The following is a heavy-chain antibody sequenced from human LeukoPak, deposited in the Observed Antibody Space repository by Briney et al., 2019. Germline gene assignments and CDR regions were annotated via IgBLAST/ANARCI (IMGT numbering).Heavy chain of an antibody. CDR3: ARDVFDDFSLDY. D-gene: IGHD3/OR15-3a*01. CDR2: ISYDGSNK. J-gene: IGHJ4*02. Sequence: PGRSLRLSCAASGFTFSGYGMHWVRQAPGKGLEWVAVISYDGSNKYYADSVKGRFTISRDNAKNSLYLQMNSLRAEDTAVYYCARDVFDDFSLDYWGQGTLVTVSS. V-gene: IGHV3-30*03. CDR1: GFTFSGYG.